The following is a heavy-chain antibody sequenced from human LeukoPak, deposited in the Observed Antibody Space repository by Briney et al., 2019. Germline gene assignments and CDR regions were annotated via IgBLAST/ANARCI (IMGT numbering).Heavy chain of an antibody. CDR2: IYHSGST. D-gene: IGHD6-6*01. V-gene: IGHV4-38-2*02. J-gene: IGHJ4*02. CDR1: GYSISSGYY. Sequence: SETLSLTCTVSGYSISSGYYWGWIRQPPGKGLEWIGTIYHSGSTYYNPSLKSRVTISVDTSKNQFSLKLSSVTAADTAVYYCARESSRSQGVFDYWGQGTLVTVSS. CDR3: ARESSRSQGVFDY.